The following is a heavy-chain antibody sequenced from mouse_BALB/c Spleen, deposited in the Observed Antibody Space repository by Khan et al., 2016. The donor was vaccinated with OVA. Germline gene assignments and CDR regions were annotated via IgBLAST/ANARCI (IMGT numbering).Heavy chain of an antibody. D-gene: IGHD1-2*01. CDR2: INPSSGYN. Sequence: VQLQQSAAELARPGASVKMSCKASGYSFTTYTIHWVKQRPGQGLEWIGNINPSSGYNEYNQKFKDKTTLTADKSSSTAYMKLSSLTSEDSAVYYCASLRLRVDYWGQGTSVTVSS. CDR3: ASLRLRVDY. J-gene: IGHJ4*01. CDR1: GYSFTTYT. V-gene: IGHV1-4*02.